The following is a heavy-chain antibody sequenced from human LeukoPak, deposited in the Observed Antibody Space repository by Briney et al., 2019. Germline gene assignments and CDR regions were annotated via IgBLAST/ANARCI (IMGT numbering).Heavy chain of an antibody. V-gene: IGHV4-39*07. D-gene: IGHD3-22*01. Sequence: NSSETLSLTCTVSSGSISTSNYYWGWVRQPPGKALEWIGNIFYSGSTYYSPSLKSRDTISLDTSRNQFSLKLNSVTAADTAVYYCAKSNGYGLMDIWGQGTMVTVSS. CDR2: IFYSGST. CDR1: SGSISTSNYY. J-gene: IGHJ3*02. CDR3: AKSNGYGLMDI.